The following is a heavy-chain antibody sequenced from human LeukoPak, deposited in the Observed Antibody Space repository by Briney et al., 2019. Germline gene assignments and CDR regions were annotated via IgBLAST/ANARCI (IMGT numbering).Heavy chain of an antibody. Sequence: SETLSLTCTVSGGSISSGSYYWSWIRQPAGKGLEWIGRIYTSGSTNYNPSLKSRVTILVDTSKNQFSLKLSSVTAADTAVYYCARWVSMWRYFDYWGQGTLVTVSS. D-gene: IGHD2-21*01. J-gene: IGHJ4*02. CDR1: GGSISSGSYY. V-gene: IGHV4-61*02. CDR2: IYTSGST. CDR3: ARWVSMWRYFDY.